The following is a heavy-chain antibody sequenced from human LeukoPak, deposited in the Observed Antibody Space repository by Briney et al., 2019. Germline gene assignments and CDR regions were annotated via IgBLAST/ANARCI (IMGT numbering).Heavy chain of an antibody. J-gene: IGHJ3*02. CDR1: GFTFSSYA. Sequence: GGSLRLSCAASGFTFSSYAMSWVRQAPGKGLEWVSAISGSGGSTYYADSVKGRFTISRDNSKNTLYLQMNGLRAEDTAVYYCAKGTDYDSSGYYFGWAFDIWGQGTMVTVSS. V-gene: IGHV3-23*01. CDR2: ISGSGGST. D-gene: IGHD3-22*01. CDR3: AKGTDYDSSGYYFGWAFDI.